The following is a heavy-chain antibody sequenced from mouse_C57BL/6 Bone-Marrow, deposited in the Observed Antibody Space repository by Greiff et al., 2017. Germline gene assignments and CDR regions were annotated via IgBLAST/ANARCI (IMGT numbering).Heavy chain of an antibody. CDR1: GYTFTTYP. Sequence: QVQLQQSGAELVKPRASVKMSCKASGYTFTTYPIEWMKQNHGKSLEWIGNFHPYNDDTKYNEKFKGKDTLTVEKSSNTVYLELSRLTSDDSAVYYCARSSTFFYYFDYWGQGTTLTVSS. J-gene: IGHJ2*01. D-gene: IGHD5-1*01. V-gene: IGHV1-47*01. CDR3: ARSSTFFYYFDY. CDR2: FHPYNDDT.